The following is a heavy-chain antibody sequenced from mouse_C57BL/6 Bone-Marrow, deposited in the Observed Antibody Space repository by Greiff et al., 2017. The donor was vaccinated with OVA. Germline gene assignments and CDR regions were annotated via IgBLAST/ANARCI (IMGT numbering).Heavy chain of an antibody. V-gene: IGHV1-9*01. Sequence: VQLQESGAELMKPGASVKLSCKATGYTFTGYWIEWVKQRPGHGLEWIGEILPGSGSTNYNEKFKGKATFTADTSSNTAYMQLSSLTTEDSAIYYCAREDDYDWFAYWGQGTLVTVSA. CDR1: GYTFTGYW. D-gene: IGHD2-4*01. J-gene: IGHJ3*01. CDR3: AREDDYDWFAY. CDR2: ILPGSGST.